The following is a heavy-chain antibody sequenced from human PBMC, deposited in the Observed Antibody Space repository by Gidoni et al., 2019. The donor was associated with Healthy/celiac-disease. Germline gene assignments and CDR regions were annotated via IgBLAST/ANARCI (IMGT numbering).Heavy chain of an antibody. CDR3: ARKYSSGGGRCDP. J-gene: IGHJ5*02. Sequence: QVQLQESGPGLVTPSETLSLTCTVSGRPVSSGSSYWSWVRQPPGKGLEWNGYIYYSGSTNYNPSHKGRVTVSVDTSKNQFSLKLGSVTAADAAVDYCARKYSSGGGRCDPWGQGTLVTVSS. CDR1: GRPVSSGSSY. D-gene: IGHD6-19*01. V-gene: IGHV4-61*01. CDR2: IYYSGST.